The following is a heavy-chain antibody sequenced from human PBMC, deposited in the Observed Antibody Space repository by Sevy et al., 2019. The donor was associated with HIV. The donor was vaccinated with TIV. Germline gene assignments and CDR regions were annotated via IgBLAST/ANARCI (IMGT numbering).Heavy chain of an antibody. D-gene: IGHD1-26*01. CDR1: GGSISSYY. V-gene: IGHV4-59*12. CDR3: ARLGKWRGLAFDI. Sequence: SETLSLTCIVSGGSISSYYWSWIRQPPGKGLEWIGYIYYSGSTNYNPSLKSRVTISVDTSKNQFSLKLSSVTAADTAVYYCARLGKWRGLAFDIWGQGTMVTVSS. J-gene: IGHJ3*02. CDR2: IYYSGST.